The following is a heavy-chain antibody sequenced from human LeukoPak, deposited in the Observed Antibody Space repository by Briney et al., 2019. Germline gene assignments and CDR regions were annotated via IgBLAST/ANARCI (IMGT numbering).Heavy chain of an antibody. CDR3: AVISSEDAFDI. Sequence: PGGSLRLSCAASGFTVSSNYMSWVRQAPGKGLEWVSVIYSGGSTYYADSVKGRFTISRGNSKNTLYLQMNSLRAEDTAVYYCAVISSEDAFDIWGQGTMVTVSS. CDR2: IYSGGST. J-gene: IGHJ3*02. D-gene: IGHD3-22*01. V-gene: IGHV3-66*02. CDR1: GFTVSSNY.